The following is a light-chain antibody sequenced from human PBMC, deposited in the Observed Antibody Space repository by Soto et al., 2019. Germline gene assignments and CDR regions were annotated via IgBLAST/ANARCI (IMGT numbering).Light chain of an antibody. CDR2: GAS. Sequence: EIVMTQSPATLSVSPGERATLSCRASQSVSSSYLAWYQQKPGQAPRLLIYGASSRAAGIPDRFSGGGSGTDFTLTISRLEPEDFVVYYCQQYGSSPPITFGQGTRLEIK. V-gene: IGKV3-20*01. J-gene: IGKJ5*01. CDR3: QQYGSSPPIT. CDR1: QSVSSSY.